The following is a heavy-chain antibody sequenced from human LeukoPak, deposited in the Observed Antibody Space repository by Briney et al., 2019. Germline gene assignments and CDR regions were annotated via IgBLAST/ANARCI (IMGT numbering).Heavy chain of an antibody. D-gene: IGHD6-6*01. CDR1: GYTFTSYY. CDR3: ARLASIAVMGFDY. Sequence: GASVKVSCKASGYTFTSYYMHRVRQAPGQGLEWMGIINPSGGSTSYAQKFQGRVTMTRDMSTSTVYMELSSLRSEDTAVYYCARLASIAVMGFDYWGQGTLVTVSS. J-gene: IGHJ4*02. V-gene: IGHV1-46*01. CDR2: INPSGGST.